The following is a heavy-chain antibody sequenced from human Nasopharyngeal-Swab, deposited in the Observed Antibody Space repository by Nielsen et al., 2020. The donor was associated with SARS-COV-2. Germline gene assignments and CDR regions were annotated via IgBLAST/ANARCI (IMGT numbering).Heavy chain of an antibody. CDR3: ARDPGSYYFDF. J-gene: IGHJ4*02. Sequence: GGSLPLSCAASGFTVGNNYMTWVRQAPGKGLQWVSVIYSGGSTYYADSVKGRFTLSRDNSKNMVYLQMNSLRAEDTAVYYCARDPGSYYFDFWGQGTLVTVSS. CDR1: GFTVGNNY. D-gene: IGHD3-10*01. CDR2: IYSGGST. V-gene: IGHV3-53*01.